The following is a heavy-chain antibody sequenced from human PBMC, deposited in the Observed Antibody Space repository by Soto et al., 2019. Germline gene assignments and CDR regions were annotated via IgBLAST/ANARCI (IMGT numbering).Heavy chain of an antibody. V-gene: IGHV1-69*12. CDR2: IIPVFGTS. CDR1: GGTFRTES. J-gene: IGHJ3*02. CDR3: ARGHEFGGNSDAFAI. D-gene: IGHD2-21*01. Sequence: QVQLVQSGAEVKKPGSSVKVSCKASGGTFRTESINWVRQAPGRGLEWMGGIIPVFGTSDYAQKFQGRVKITADESTTTAYMELSSLRSDDTAVYYCARGHEFGGNSDAFAIWGQGTMVTVSS.